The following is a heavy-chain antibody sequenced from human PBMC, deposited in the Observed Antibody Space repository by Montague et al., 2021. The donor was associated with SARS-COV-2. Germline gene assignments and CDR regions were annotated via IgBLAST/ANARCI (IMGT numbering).Heavy chain of an antibody. CDR1: GFTVRSNY. CDR2: LYSGGST. J-gene: IGHJ6*03. V-gene: IGHV3-66*02. D-gene: IGHD3-9*01. CDR3: ARDLYDILTGLDLFYTDV. Sequence: SLRLSCPASGFTVRSNYMSWVRQPPGKGLEWVSTLYSGGSTYYADSVKGRFTISRDNSKNTLFLQMNSLRAEDTAVYYCARDLYDILTGLDLFYTDVWGKGTTVTVS.